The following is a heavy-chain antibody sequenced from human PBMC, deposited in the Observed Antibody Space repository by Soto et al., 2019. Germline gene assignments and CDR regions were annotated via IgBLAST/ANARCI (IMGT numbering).Heavy chain of an antibody. Sequence: GGSLRLSCAASGFTFSGSAMHWVRQASGKGLEWVGRIRSKANSYATAYAASVKGRFTISRDDSKDTLYLQMNSLRAEDTAVYYCAKGHDSSGYYYVRGDHFDNWGQGTVVTVSS. J-gene: IGHJ4*02. V-gene: IGHV3-73*01. CDR3: AKGHDSSGYYYVRGDHFDN. CDR1: GFTFSGSA. CDR2: IRSKANSYAT. D-gene: IGHD3-22*01.